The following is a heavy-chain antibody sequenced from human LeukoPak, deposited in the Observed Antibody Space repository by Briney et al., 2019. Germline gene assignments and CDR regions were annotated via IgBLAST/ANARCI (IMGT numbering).Heavy chain of an antibody. J-gene: IGHJ6*02. CDR3: AREGFCTGGSCYSPSPGGMDV. CDR2: ISGSGGST. CDR1: GFTFSSYA. V-gene: IGHV3-23*01. Sequence: PGGSLRPSCAASGFTFSSYAMSWVRQAPGKGLEWVSAISGSGGSTYYADSVKGRFTISRDNSKNTLYLQMNSLRVEDTAVYYCAREGFCTGGSCYSPSPGGMDVWAKGPRSPSR. D-gene: IGHD2-15*01.